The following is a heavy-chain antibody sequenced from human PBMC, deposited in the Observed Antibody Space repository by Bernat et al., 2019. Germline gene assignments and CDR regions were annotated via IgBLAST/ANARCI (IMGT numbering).Heavy chain of an antibody. CDR3: TRESGSSGYYGGFDM. CDR1: GFTFSRHG. D-gene: IGHD3-22*01. J-gene: IGHJ3*02. V-gene: IGHV3-30*03. Sequence: QVHLVESGGGVVQPGRSLRLCSVASGFTFSRHGMNWVRQAPGKGLEWVAGISGDGSRKYYADSVQGRFSIARDNSKNTLYLQMNSLRDEDTAVYYCTRESGSSGYYGGFDMWGQGTLVTVSS. CDR2: ISGDGSRK.